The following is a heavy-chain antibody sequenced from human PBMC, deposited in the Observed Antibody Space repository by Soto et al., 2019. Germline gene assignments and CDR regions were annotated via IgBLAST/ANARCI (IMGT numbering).Heavy chain of an antibody. D-gene: IGHD5-12*01. Sequence: QVHLVQSGVEVKTPGASVKVSCQASGYTFFTYDISWVRQAPGQGLEWMGWISTYSGDTKYAQKFQPRVTMTTDTSTPTAYLELRSLRSDDTAVYYCARHHGPTTSENWFDPWGQGTLVTVSS. CDR1: GYTFFTYD. CDR3: ARHHGPTTSENWFDP. V-gene: IGHV1-18*01. CDR2: ISTYSGDT. J-gene: IGHJ5*02.